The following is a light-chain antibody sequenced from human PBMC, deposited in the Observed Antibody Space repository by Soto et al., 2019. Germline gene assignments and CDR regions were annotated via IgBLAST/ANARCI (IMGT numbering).Light chain of an antibody. Sequence: QSVLTQPPSASGTPGQRVTISCSGSSSNIGSNAVNWYQQLPGTAPKLLIYSYNQRPSGVPDRISGSKSGTSASLAISGLQSEDEADYYCAAWDDSLNGLVFGGGTKVTVL. V-gene: IGLV1-44*01. CDR2: SYN. J-gene: IGLJ2*01. CDR3: AAWDDSLNGLV. CDR1: SSNIGSNA.